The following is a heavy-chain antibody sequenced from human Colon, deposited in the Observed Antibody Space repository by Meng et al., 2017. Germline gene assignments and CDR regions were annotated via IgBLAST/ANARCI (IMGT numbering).Heavy chain of an antibody. CDR1: GGSITSSDW. CDR3: AREVVVAGTRNWLDP. CDR2: TYPHGRP. J-gene: IGHJ5*02. V-gene: IGHV4-4*02. D-gene: IGHD6-19*01. Sequence: VPVQGSGLGLVKPSGTMSLTCTVSGGSITSSDWVSWVRQTPGKGLEWFGETYPHGRPNYNPSLKSRVTISVDKSTDPFSLNMTSVSAADTAVYYCAREVVVAGTRNWLDPWGQGILVTVSS.